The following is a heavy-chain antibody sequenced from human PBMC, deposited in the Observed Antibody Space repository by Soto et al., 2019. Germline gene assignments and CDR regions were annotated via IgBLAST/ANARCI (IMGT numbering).Heavy chain of an antibody. CDR1: GFTFSSYS. J-gene: IGHJ6*03. V-gene: IGHV3-48*01. Sequence: GGSLRLSCAASGFTFSSYSMNWVRQAPGKGLEWVSYISSSSSTIYYADSVKGRFTISRDNAKNSLYLQMNSLRAEDTAVYYCARVIRFKIYYYMDVWGKGTTVTVSS. CDR3: ARVIRFKIYYYMDV. CDR2: ISSSSSTI.